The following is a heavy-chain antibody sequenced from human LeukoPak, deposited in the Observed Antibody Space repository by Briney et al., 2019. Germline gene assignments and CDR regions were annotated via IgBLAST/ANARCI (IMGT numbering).Heavy chain of an antibody. CDR3: ARGSMVFRFGGLGY. J-gene: IGHJ4*02. CDR1: GGSISGYY. D-gene: IGHD3-16*01. Sequence: KPSETLSPTCAVDGGSISGYYWSWIRQPPGKGLEWIGQINHSGSTNYNPPLKGPVTIPVDTCKNQFSLKLSSVTAADTAVYYCARGSMVFRFGGLGYWGQGTLVTVSS. CDR2: INHSGST. V-gene: IGHV4-34*01.